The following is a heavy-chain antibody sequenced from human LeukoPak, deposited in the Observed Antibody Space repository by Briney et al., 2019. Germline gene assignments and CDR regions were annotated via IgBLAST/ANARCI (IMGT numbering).Heavy chain of an antibody. CDR1: GYTFTGYY. CDR3: ARDLIDVWYQLRFDY. D-gene: IGHD2-2*01. CDR2: INPNSGGT. Sequence: ASVKVSCKASGYTFTGYYMHWVRQAPGQGLEWMGRINPNSGGTNYAQKFQGRVTMTRDTSISTAYMELSRLRSDDTAVYYCARDLIDVWYQLRFDYWGQGTLVTVSS. V-gene: IGHV1-2*06. J-gene: IGHJ4*02.